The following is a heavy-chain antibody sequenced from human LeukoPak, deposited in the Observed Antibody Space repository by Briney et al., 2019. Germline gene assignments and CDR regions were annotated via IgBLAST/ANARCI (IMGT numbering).Heavy chain of an antibody. CDR1: GFTFSSYS. J-gene: IGHJ4*02. D-gene: IGHD3-16*02. CDR3: AGRGSYPQADY. Sequence: PGGSLRLSCAASGFTFSSYSMNWVRQAPGKGLEWVSYISSSGSTIYYADSVKGRFTISRDNAKNSLYLQMNSLRAEDTAVYYCAGRGSYPQADYWGQGTLVTVSS. V-gene: IGHV3-48*04. CDR2: ISSSGSTI.